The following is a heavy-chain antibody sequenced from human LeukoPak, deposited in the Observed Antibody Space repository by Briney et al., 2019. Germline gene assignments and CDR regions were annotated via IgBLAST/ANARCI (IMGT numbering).Heavy chain of an antibody. Sequence: GGSLRLSCAASGFTVSSNYMSWVRQAPGKGLEWVSVIYSGGSTYYADSVKGRFTISRDNSKNTLYLQMNSLRAEDTAVYYCVRMATSDFWSGYPPGYFDYWGQGTLVTVSS. CDR1: GFTVSSNY. CDR3: VRMATSDFWSGYPPGYFDY. J-gene: IGHJ4*02. V-gene: IGHV3-53*01. D-gene: IGHD3-3*01. CDR2: IYSGGST.